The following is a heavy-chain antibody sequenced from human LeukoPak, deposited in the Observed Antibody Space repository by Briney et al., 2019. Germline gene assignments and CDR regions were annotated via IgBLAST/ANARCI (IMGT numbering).Heavy chain of an antibody. Sequence: PGGSLRLSCAASGFTFNSYAMSWVRQAPGKGLEWVSAISGSGGSTYYADSVKGRFTISRDNSKNTLYLQMNSLRAEDTAVYYCAKNSSGWTAGYYYYMDVWGKGTPVTVSS. CDR3: AKNSSGWTAGYYYYMDV. CDR2: ISGSGGST. CDR1: GFTFNSYA. V-gene: IGHV3-23*01. J-gene: IGHJ6*03. D-gene: IGHD6-19*01.